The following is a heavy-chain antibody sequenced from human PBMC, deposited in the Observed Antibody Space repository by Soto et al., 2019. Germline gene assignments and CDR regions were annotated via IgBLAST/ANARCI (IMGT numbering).Heavy chain of an antibody. CDR2: IKEDGSEK. Sequence: EVQLVESGGGLVQPGGSLTLSCAASGFTFGDFWRNWVRQAPGKGLEWVANIKEDGSEKYFLDSVKGRFTISRDNAKNSLYLQINSLRAEDTGVYYCARDLGRTAAGYYYYDAMDVWGQGTTVTVSS. CDR3: ARDLGRTAAGYYYYDAMDV. V-gene: IGHV3-7*01. J-gene: IGHJ6*02. CDR1: GFTFGDFW. D-gene: IGHD2-2*01.